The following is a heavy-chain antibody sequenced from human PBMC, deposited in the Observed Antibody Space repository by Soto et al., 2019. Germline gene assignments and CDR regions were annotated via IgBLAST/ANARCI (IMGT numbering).Heavy chain of an antibody. CDR1: GGTFSSYA. V-gene: IGHV1-69*13. Sequence: ASVKVSCKASGGTFSSYAISWVRQAPGQGLEWMGGIIPIFGTANYAQKFQGRVTITADESTSTAYMELSSLRSEDTAVYYCASVRAGPQSFDYWGQGTLVTVSS. D-gene: IGHD6-19*01. CDR2: IIPIFGTA. CDR3: ASVRAGPQSFDY. J-gene: IGHJ4*02.